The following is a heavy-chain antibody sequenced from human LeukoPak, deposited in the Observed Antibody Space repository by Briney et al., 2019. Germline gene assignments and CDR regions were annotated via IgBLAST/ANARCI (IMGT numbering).Heavy chain of an antibody. J-gene: IGHJ4*02. CDR3: ATSGGDTVVVPDDY. CDR2: INPNSGGT. Sequence: ASVKVSCKASGYTFTGYYMHWVRQAPGQGFEWMGWINPNSGGTNYAQKFQGRVTMTRDTSISTAYMELSRLRSDDTAVYYCATSGGDTVVVPDDYWGQGTLVTVSS. D-gene: IGHD2-2*01. V-gene: IGHV1-2*02. CDR1: GYTFTGYY.